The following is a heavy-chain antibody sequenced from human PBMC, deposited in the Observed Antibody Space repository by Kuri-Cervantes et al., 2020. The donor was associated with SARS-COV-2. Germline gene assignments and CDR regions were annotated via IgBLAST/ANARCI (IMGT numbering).Heavy chain of an antibody. D-gene: IGHD3-22*01. V-gene: IGHV1-3*01. Sequence: ASVNVSCKASGYTFTSYAMHWVRQAPGQRLEWMGGINAGNGNTKYSQKFQGRVTITRDTSASTAYMELSSLRSEDTAVYYCAREYYGSSGYYYYYCYGMDVWGQGTTVTVSS. J-gene: IGHJ6*02. CDR1: GYTFTSYA. CDR3: AREYYGSSGYYYYYCYGMDV. CDR2: INAGNGNT.